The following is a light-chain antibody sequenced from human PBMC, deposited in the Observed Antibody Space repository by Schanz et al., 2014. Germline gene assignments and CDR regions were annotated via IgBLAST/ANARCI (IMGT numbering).Light chain of an antibody. J-gene: IGLJ3*02. CDR3: TSYTGSSTPWV. CDR1: SSDIGYYNY. Sequence: QSALTQPASVSGSPGQSITISCTGTSSDIGYYNYVSWYQHHPGKAPKVMIYDVSNRPSGVSGRFSGSKSGNTASLTISGLQAEDEADYYCTSYTGSSTPWVFGGGTKLTVL. CDR2: DVS. V-gene: IGLV2-14*03.